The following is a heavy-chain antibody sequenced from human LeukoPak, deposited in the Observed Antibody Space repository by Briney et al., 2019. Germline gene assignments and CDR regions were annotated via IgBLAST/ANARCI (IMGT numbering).Heavy chain of an antibody. V-gene: IGHV1-8*01. CDR3: ARSSVGVRRRTDS. D-gene: IGHD1-26*01. J-gene: IGHJ4*02. CDR1: GYTYLSYE. Sequence: SVTDSCQASGYTYLSYEINWVRQATAQGLEWMGWMNANSGNTGYAQKFQGRVTMTRSNSINTAYMELSNLTSEDTAVYYCARSSVGVRRRTDSWGQGTLVTVSS. CDR2: MNANSGNT.